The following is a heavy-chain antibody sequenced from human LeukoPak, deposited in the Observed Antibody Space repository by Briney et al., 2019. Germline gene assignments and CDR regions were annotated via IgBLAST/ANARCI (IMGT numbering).Heavy chain of an antibody. V-gene: IGHV3-66*01. CDR2: ICSGGST. CDR1: GFTVSSNY. D-gene: IGHD5-12*01. CDR3: AREGRGYDLDY. Sequence: GGSLRLSCAASGFTVSSNYMSWVRQAPGKGLEWVSVICSGGSTYYADSVKGRFTISRDNSKNTLYLQMNSLRAEDTAVYYCAREGRGYDLDYWGQGTLVTVSS. J-gene: IGHJ4*02.